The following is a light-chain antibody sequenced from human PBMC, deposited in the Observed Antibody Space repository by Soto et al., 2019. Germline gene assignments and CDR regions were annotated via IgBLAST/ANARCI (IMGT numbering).Light chain of an antibody. J-gene: IGLJ1*01. V-gene: IGLV2-8*01. Sequence: PSASGSPGQSXXISCXGVXXXVGGYXXXXXXXXXXXXXXXLIIFEVNKRPSGVPDRFSGSKSGNTASLTVSGLQAEDEAVYYCASYAGNSRYVFGTGTKVTV. CDR3: ASYAGNSRYV. CDR1: XXXVGGYXX. CDR2: EVN.